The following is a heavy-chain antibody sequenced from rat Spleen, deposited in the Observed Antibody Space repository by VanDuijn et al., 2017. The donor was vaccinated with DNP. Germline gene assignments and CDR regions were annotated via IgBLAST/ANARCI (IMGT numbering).Heavy chain of an antibody. D-gene: IGHD1-2*01. J-gene: IGHJ2*01. CDR3: ARSDSGDY. CDR1: GLSLTSNS. V-gene: IGHV2-47*01. CDR2: IWGNGNT. Sequence: QVQLKESGPGLVQPSQTLSLTCTVSGLSLTSNSVSWIRQPPGKGLAWMGVIWGNGNTNYNSALKTRLSISRDTSKSQVFLKMNNLQTEDTAMYFCARSDSGDYWGQGVMVTVSS.